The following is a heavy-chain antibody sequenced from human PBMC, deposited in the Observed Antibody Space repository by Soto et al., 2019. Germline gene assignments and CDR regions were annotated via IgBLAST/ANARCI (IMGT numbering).Heavy chain of an antibody. D-gene: IGHD1-7*01. V-gene: IGHV3-30*18. CDR3: AKDRVGGTFYTPLAF. CDR2: ITYDGSFQ. Sequence: WWSLRLSCRASVFNCDNYGMHWFRQAPGKGLEWVAVITYDGSFQYYADSVKGRFTISRDNSKNTLSLHLNTLKPEDTAVYHCAKDRVGGTFYTPLAFWGQGTLVTVSS. CDR1: VFNCDNYG. J-gene: IGHJ4*02.